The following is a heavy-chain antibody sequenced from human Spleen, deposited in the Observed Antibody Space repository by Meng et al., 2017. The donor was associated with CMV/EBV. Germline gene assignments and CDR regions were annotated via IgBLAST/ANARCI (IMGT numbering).Heavy chain of an antibody. CDR2: ISSSRSYI. V-gene: IGHV3-21*01. D-gene: IGHD2-2*01. J-gene: IGHJ3*02. CDR1: GFSFSSYT. CDR3: ARERLYQPLWGDAFDI. Sequence: GESLKISCAPSGFSFSSYTLHWVRQAPGKGLEWVASISSSRSYINYADSVKGRFTISRDNAKNSLYLQMSSLRAEDTAVYYCARERLYQPLWGDAFDIWGQGTMVTVSS.